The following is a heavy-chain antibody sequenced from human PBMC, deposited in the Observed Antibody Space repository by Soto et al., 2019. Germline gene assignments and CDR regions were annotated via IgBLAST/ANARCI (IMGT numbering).Heavy chain of an antibody. Sequence: GGSLRLSCAPSGFTFSSYGMHWARQAPGKGLEGVAVIWYDGSNKVYADSVKGRFTISRDNSKNTLYLQMNSLRAEDTAVYYGAGDLAGDYGALDSWGKWXMVTVTS. V-gene: IGHV3-33*01. CDR1: GFTFSSYG. J-gene: IGHJ3*02. CDR3: AGDLAGDYGALDS. CDR2: IWYDGSNK. D-gene: IGHD4-17*01.